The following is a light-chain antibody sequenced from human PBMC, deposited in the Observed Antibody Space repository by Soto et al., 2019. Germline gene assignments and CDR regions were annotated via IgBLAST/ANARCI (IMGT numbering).Light chain of an antibody. Sequence: EIVLTQSPGTLSLSPGERATVSCRASQSVSSSYLAWYQQKPGQAPRLLISGASSRATGIPDRFSGSGSGTDFTLTISRLEPEDFAVYYCQQYGGSPPFTFGPGTKVDIK. CDR1: QSVSSSY. V-gene: IGKV3-20*01. CDR2: GAS. CDR3: QQYGGSPPFT. J-gene: IGKJ3*01.